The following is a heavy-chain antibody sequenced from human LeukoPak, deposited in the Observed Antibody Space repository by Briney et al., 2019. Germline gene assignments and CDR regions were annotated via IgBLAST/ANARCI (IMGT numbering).Heavy chain of an antibody. CDR3: AWELDARQDLDV. J-gene: IGHJ6*02. CDR1: GFTFANHA. V-gene: IGHV3-21*06. Sequence: GGSLRLSCAASGFTFANHAMNWVRQAPGKGLEWVSSIDSRGADTFYAGSLKGRFTISRDNVKNLLSLQMNSLRVEDTAIYYCAWELDARQDLDVWGQGTTVTVSS. D-gene: IGHD2-15*01. CDR2: IDSRGADT.